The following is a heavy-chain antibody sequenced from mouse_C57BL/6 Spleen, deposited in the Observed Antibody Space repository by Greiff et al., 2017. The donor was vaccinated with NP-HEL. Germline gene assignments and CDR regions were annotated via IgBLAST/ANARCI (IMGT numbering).Heavy chain of an antibody. CDR1: GYTFTSYW. V-gene: IGHV1-52*01. CDR2: IDPSDSET. Sequence: VQLQQPGAELVRPGSSVKLSCKASGYTFTSYWMHWVKQRPIQGLEWIGNIDPSDSETHYNQKFKDKATLTVDKSSSTAYMQLSSLTSEDSAVYYCAREITTDYYATDYWGQGTSVTVSS. J-gene: IGHJ4*01. D-gene: IGHD1-1*01. CDR3: AREITTDYYATDY.